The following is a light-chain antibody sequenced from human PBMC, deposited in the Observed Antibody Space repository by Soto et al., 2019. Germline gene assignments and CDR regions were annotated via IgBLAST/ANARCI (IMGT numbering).Light chain of an antibody. Sequence: LTQPHSVSESPGKTLTIYCTRSRGNIASNSVQWYQQRPGSAPTTLIYEDDQRPSGVPDRFSGSIDSSSSSASLTISGLKTEEEADYFCQSYDNICIYSFGTGTKMTVL. J-gene: IGLJ1*01. CDR3: QSYDNICIYS. V-gene: IGLV6-57*04. CDR1: RGNIASNS. CDR2: EDD.